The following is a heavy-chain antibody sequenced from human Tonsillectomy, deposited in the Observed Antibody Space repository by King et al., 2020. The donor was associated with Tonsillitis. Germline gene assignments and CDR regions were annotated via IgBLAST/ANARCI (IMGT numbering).Heavy chain of an antibody. CDR3: ARFVRFLEGDYYYFMDV. CDR1: GFTFSPYS. CDR2: ISGSSSYI. Sequence: QLVQSGGGLVKPGGSLRLSCAASGFTFSPYSMNWVRQAPGKGLQWVSSISGSSSYIYYADSVKGRFTISRDNAKNSLYLQMNSLGAEDTAVYYCARFVRFLEGDYYYFMDVGGEGTTVTVS. D-gene: IGHD3-3*01. V-gene: IGHV3-21*01. J-gene: IGHJ6*03.